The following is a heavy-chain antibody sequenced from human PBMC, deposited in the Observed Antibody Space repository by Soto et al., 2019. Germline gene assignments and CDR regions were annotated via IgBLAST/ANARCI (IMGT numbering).Heavy chain of an antibody. V-gene: IGHV1-8*01. J-gene: IGHJ5*02. CDR1: GYTFTSYE. D-gene: IGHD4-17*01. CDR2: MNPNSGKT. CDR3: ARGIKYGAYSRWFDP. Sequence: QVQLVQSGAEVKKPGASVKVSCKASGYTFTSYEINWVRQATGQGLEYLGWMNPNSGKTAYVQKFQGRVTMTWDTSITTAYMALSSLRSADTAVYFCARGIKYGAYSRWFDPWGQGTLVTVSS.